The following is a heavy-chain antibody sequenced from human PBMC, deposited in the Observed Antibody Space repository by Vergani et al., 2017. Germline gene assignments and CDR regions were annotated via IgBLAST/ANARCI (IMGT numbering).Heavy chain of an antibody. CDR3: ASLHGGLFDY. J-gene: IGHJ4*02. CDR2: ISSSSSYI. Sequence: EVQLVESGGGLVKPGGSLRLSCAASGFTFSSYSMNWVRQAPGKGLEWVSSISSSSSYIYYADSVKGRFTISRDNAKNSQYLQMNSLRAEDTAVYYCASLHGGLFDYWGQGTLVTVSS. V-gene: IGHV3-21*01. CDR1: GFTFSSYS. D-gene: IGHD3-16*01.